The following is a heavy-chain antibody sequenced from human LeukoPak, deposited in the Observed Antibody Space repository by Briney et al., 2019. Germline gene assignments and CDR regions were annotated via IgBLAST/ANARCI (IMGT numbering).Heavy chain of an antibody. D-gene: IGHD4-17*01. CDR3: ARIKETTVRYFDY. CDR2: IDWDGDK. Sequence: SGPTLVNPTQTLTLTCTFSGFSLSSSGMCVGWIRQPPGKALEFIARIDWDGDKHYVTSLKTRLTISKDTSKNQVVLTMTNMDPVDTATYYCARIKETTVRYFDYWGQGTLVTVSS. V-gene: IGHV2-70*10. CDR1: GFSLSSSGMC. J-gene: IGHJ4*02.